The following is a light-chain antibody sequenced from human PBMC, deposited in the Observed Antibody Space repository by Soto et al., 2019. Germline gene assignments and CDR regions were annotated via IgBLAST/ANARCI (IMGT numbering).Light chain of an antibody. CDR2: GAS. V-gene: IGKV3-20*01. Sequence: EIVLTQSPGTLSLSPGERATLSCRASQSVSSSYLAWYQQKPGQAPRLLIYGASSRATGIPDRFSGSGSGTHFTLTISRLEPEDFAVYYCQQYGSSPRDTFGGGTKVEIK. J-gene: IGKJ4*01. CDR1: QSVSSSY. CDR3: QQYGSSPRDT.